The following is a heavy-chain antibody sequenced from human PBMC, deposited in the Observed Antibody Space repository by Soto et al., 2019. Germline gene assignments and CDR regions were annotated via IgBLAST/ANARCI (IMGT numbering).Heavy chain of an antibody. J-gene: IGHJ4*02. Sequence: GGSLRLSCAASGFTFNLFTFHWVRQAPGRGLEWVAVVSHVDDNKYYADSVRGRFTISRDNSKKTLYVQMNSLGAEDTAVYYCAREWSIPVAAPGYWCQGALVTVSA. V-gene: IGHV3-30-3*01. CDR2: VSHVDDNK. D-gene: IGHD6-19*01. CDR3: AREWSIPVAAPGY. CDR1: GFTFNLFT.